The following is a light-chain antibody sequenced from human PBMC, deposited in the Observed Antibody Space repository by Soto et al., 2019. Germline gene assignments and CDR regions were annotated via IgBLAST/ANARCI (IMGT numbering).Light chain of an antibody. V-gene: IGLV1-47*02. CDR2: ADN. CDR1: FSNVGNNY. CDR3: GAWDDRVTGPV. J-gene: IGLJ3*02. Sequence: QSVLTQPPSVSGTPGQTVTISCSGTFSNVGNNYLYWYQQLPGADPRLLISADNQRPSGVPDRFSGSKSGSSASLAISELRSEDEGDYYCGAWDDRVTGPVFGGGTKVTVL.